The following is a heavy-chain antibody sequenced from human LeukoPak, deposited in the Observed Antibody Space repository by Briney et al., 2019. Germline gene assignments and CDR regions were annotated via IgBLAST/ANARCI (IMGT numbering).Heavy chain of an antibody. CDR2: IYYSGST. CDR3: ARPNPQYCSSTSCYGPFDY. V-gene: IGHV4-59*01. CDR1: GGSISSYY. Sequence: SETLSLTCTVSGGSISSYYWSWIRQPPGKGLEWIGYIYYSGSTNYNPSLKSRVTISVDTSKNQFSLKLSSVTAADTAVYYCARPNPQYCSSTSCYGPFDYWGQGTLVTVSS. J-gene: IGHJ4*02. D-gene: IGHD2-2*01.